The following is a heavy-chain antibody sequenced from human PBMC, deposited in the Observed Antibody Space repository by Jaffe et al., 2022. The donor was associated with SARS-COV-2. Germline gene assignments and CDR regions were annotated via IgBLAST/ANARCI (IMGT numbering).Heavy chain of an antibody. CDR3: AKEMRRDGYDYVWGSYHPVGTDY. Sequence: EVQLLESGGGLVQPGGSLRLSCAASGFTFSSYAMSWVRQAPGKGLEWVSAISGSGGSTYYADSVKGRFTISRDNSKNTLYLQMNSLRAEDTAVYYCAKEMRRDGYDYVWGSYHPVGTDYWGQGTLVTVSS. V-gene: IGHV3-23*01. J-gene: IGHJ4*02. CDR1: GFTFSSYA. D-gene: IGHD3-16*02. CDR2: ISGSGGST.